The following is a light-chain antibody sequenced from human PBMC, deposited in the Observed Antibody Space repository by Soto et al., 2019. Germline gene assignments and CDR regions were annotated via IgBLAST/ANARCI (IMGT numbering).Light chain of an antibody. CDR2: DAS. Sequence: DIQMTQSPTTLSASVGDRVTITCRASQSISYWLAWYQQKPGKAPKLLIYDASSLESGVPSRFSGSGSGTEFTLTISSLQPDDFATYYCQKYNSYLWTFGQGTKVEIK. V-gene: IGKV1-5*01. CDR3: QKYNSYLWT. CDR1: QSISYW. J-gene: IGKJ1*01.